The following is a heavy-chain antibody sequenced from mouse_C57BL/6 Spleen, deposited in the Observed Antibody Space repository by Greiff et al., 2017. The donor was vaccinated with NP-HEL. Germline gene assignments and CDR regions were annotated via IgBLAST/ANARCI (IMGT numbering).Heavy chain of an antibody. D-gene: IGHD1-1*01. V-gene: IGHV1-50*01. J-gene: IGHJ4*01. CDR1: GYTFTSYW. Sequence: VKLQQPGAELVKPGASVKLSCKASGYTFTSYWMQWVKQRPGQGLEWIGEIDPSDSYTNYNQKFKGKATLTVDTSSSTAYMQLSSLTSEDSAVYYCARGGSRSGYYAMDYWGQGTSVTVSS. CDR2: IDPSDSYT. CDR3: ARGGSRSGYYAMDY.